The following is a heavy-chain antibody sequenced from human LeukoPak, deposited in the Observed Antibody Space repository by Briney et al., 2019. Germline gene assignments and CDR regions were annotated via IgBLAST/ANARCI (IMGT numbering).Heavy chain of an antibody. D-gene: IGHD6-19*01. J-gene: IGHJ4*02. Sequence: SETLSLTCTVSGGSIIGYYWGWIRQPPGKGLEWIGSIYYSGSTYYNPSLKSRVTISVDTSKNQFSLKLSSVTAADTAVYYCARDIAVAGTGIIGYWGQGTLVTVSS. CDR1: GGSIIGYY. V-gene: IGHV4-39*01. CDR3: ARDIAVAGTGIIGY. CDR2: IYYSGST.